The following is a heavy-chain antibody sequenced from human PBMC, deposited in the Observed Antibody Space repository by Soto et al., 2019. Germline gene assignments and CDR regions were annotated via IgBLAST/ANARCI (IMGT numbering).Heavy chain of an antibody. D-gene: IGHD6-19*01. Sequence: GASVKVSCKASVFTFTSSAVQCVRQARGQRLEWIGWIVVGSGNTNYAQKFQERVTITRDMSTSTAYMELSSLRSEDTAVYYCAAGPRIAVAGSDDAFDIWGQGTMVTVSS. CDR3: AAGPRIAVAGSDDAFDI. CDR1: VFTFTSSA. V-gene: IGHV1-58*01. CDR2: IVVGSGNT. J-gene: IGHJ3*02.